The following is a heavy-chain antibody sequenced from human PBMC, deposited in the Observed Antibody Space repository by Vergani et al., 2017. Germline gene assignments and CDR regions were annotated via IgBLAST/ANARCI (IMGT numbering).Heavy chain of an antibody. D-gene: IGHD3-10*01. J-gene: IGHJ4*02. Sequence: EVQLVESGGGLVKPGGSLRLSCAASGFTFSSYSMNWVRQAPGKGLEWVSSISSSSSYIYYADSVKGRFTISRDNAKNSLYLQMNSLRAEDTAVYYCARVGFTMVRGVIIPPFDYWGQGTLVTVSS. V-gene: IGHV3-21*01. CDR1: GFTFSSYS. CDR2: ISSSSSYI. CDR3: ARVGFTMVRGVIIPPFDY.